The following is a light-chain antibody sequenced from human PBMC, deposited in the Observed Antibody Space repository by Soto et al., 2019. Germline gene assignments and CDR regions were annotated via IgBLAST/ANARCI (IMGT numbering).Light chain of an antibody. CDR2: KAS. CDR1: QSISSW. Sequence: DIQMTKSPSTLSASVRDRVTITCRASQSISSWLAWYQQKPWKAPKFLIYKASSLESGVPSRFSGSASGTEFTLTISSLQPDDFATYYCQQYNSFPTFGQGTKVEIK. J-gene: IGKJ1*01. CDR3: QQYNSFPT. V-gene: IGKV1-5*03.